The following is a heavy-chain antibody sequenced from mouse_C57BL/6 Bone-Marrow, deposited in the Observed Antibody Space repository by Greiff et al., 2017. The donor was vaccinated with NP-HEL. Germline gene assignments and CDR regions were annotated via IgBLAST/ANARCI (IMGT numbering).Heavy chain of an antibody. CDR1: GFTFRSYA. CDR2: ISDGGSYT. D-gene: IGHD1-1*01. CDR3: ARDQEGYYYWYFDV. J-gene: IGHJ1*03. Sequence: EVHLVESGGGLVKPGGSLKLSCAASGFTFRSYAMSWVRQTPENRLEWVATISDGGSYTYYPDNVKGRFTISRDNAKNNLYLQMSHLKSEDTAMYYCARDQEGYYYWYFDVWGTGTTVTVSS. V-gene: IGHV5-4*01.